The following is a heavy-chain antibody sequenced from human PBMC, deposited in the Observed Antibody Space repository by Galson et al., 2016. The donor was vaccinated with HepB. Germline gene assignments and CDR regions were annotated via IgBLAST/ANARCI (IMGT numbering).Heavy chain of an antibody. D-gene: IGHD3/OR15-3a*01. V-gene: IGHV3-21*03. J-gene: IGHJ4*02. CDR2: IRSSGNFI. CDR1: GFTFRTYS. CDR3: VRDQPYEFLPFDS. Sequence: SLRLSCAASGFTFRTYSMNWVRQAPGKGLEWVSSIRSSGNFIYYEDSVKGRFTISIYNAKNSLSLQMNNITAEDTAQYYCVRDQPYEFLPFDSWGQGTLVTVSS.